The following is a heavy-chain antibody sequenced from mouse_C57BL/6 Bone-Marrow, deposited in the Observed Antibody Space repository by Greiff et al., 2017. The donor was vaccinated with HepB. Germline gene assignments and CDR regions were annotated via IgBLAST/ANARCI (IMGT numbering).Heavy chain of an antibody. CDR1: GFTFSSYA. Sequence: VMLVESGGGLVKPGGSLKLSCAASGFTFSSYAMSWVRQTPEKRLEWVATISDGGSYTYYTDNVKGRFTISRDNAKNNLYLQMSHLKSEDTAMYYCARVFDGYYVGAMDYWGQGTSVTVSS. CDR2: ISDGGSYT. J-gene: IGHJ4*01. D-gene: IGHD2-3*01. V-gene: IGHV5-4*03. CDR3: ARVFDGYYVGAMDY.